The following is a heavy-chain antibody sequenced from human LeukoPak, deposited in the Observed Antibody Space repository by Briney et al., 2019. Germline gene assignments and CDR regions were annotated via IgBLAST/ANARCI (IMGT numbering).Heavy chain of an antibody. D-gene: IGHD1-20*01. Sequence: PSETLSLTCTVSGGSISSGDYYWSWIRQPSGKGLEWIGYIYYSGSTYYNPSLKSRVTISVDTSKNQFSLKLSSVTAADTAVYYCARGVRITGTTKHNYGMDVWGQGTTVTVSS. CDR1: GGSISSGDYY. CDR2: IYYSGST. CDR3: ARGVRITGTTKHNYGMDV. J-gene: IGHJ6*02. V-gene: IGHV4-30-4*01.